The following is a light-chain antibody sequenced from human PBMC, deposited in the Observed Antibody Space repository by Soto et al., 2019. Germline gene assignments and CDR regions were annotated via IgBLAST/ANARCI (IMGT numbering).Light chain of an antibody. CDR3: QQYGISPIT. V-gene: IGKV3-20*01. Sequence: EIGLAQKTCPLSFSPGERGTLSCRGSQSVSSSYLAWYQQKPGQAPRLLIYGASSMATGIPDRFSGSGSGTDFTLTISRLEPEDFAVYYCQQYGISPITFGQGTLLEIK. CDR2: GAS. J-gene: IGKJ5*01. CDR1: QSVSSSY.